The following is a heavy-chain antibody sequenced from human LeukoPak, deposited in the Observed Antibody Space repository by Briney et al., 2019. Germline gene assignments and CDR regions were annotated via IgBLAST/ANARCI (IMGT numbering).Heavy chain of an antibody. Sequence: PGGSLRLSCAASGFTFSSYAMSWVRQAPGKGLEWVSAISGSGGSTYYADSVKGRFTISRDNSKNTLYLQMNSLRAEDTAVYYCAKDWGAAAGSKVHLPGDYWGQGTLVTVSS. CDR1: GFTFSSYA. CDR2: ISGSGGST. J-gene: IGHJ4*02. V-gene: IGHV3-23*01. CDR3: AKDWGAAAGSKVHLPGDY. D-gene: IGHD6-13*01.